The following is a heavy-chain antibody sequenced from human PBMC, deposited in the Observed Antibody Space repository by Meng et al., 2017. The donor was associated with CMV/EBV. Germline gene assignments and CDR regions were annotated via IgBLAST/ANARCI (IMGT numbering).Heavy chain of an antibody. CDR2: INSDGSST. D-gene: IGHD6-13*01. CDR1: GFTFSSYW. J-gene: IGHJ4*02. V-gene: IGHV3-74*01. Sequence: GESLKISCAASGFTFSSYWMHWVRQAPGKGLVWVSRINSDGSSTSYADSVKGRFTISRDNAKSTLYLQMNSLRAEDTAVYYCAREAAAGAPDYWGQGTLVTVSS. CDR3: AREAAAGAPDY.